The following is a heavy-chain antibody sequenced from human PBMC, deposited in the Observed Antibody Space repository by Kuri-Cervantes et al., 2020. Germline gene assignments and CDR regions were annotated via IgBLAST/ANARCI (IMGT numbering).Heavy chain of an antibody. CDR3: AKDWGSTSEVDY. D-gene: IGHD2-2*01. CDR2: ISSSSYI. CDR1: GFTFSSYT. V-gene: IGHV3-21*01. J-gene: IGHJ4*02. Sequence: LSLTCAASGFTFSSYTMNWVRQAPGKGLEWVSSISSSSYIYYADSVKGRFTISRDNAKNSLYLQMNSLRAEDTAVYYCAKDWGSTSEVDYWGQGTLVTVSS.